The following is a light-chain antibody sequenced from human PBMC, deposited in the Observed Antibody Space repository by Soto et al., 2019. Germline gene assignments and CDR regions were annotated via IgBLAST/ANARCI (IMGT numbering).Light chain of an antibody. Sequence: EIVMTQSPATLSVSPGERATLSCRARQSVNNYLGWYQQKPCQAPRLVIYGGSTRATAIPARFSGSGSGTEFTLTICSLRCEDFAVYYCQQYNNWPLTFGGGTKVEIK. V-gene: IGKV3-15*01. CDR1: QSVNNY. J-gene: IGKJ4*01. CDR3: QQYNNWPLT. CDR2: GGS.